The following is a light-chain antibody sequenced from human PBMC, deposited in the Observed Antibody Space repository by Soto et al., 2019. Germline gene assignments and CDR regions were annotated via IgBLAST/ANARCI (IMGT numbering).Light chain of an antibody. Sequence: DIQMTQSPSSLSASVGDRVTITCRASEDISNYLAWYQQKPGKVPKLLIYGASTLQFGVPSRFSGSGSGTDFTLTISSLQTEDVATYYCQHYNRAPWTFGQGTKVESK. CDR3: QHYNRAPWT. CDR1: EDISNY. CDR2: GAS. V-gene: IGKV1-27*01. J-gene: IGKJ1*01.